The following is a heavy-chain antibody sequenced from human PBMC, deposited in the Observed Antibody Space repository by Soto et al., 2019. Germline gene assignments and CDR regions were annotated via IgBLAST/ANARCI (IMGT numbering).Heavy chain of an antibody. Sequence: GGSLSLSCVASGFTFSSYAMSWVRQAPGKGLEWVSRINTDGSSTNYADSGRFTIFRDNARNTLYLQMNSLRTEDTAVYYCVRGYLGLDVWGQGTPVTVSS. CDR2: INTDGSST. CDR1: GFTFSSYA. J-gene: IGHJ6*02. V-gene: IGHV3-74*01. D-gene: IGHD1-1*01. CDR3: VRGYLGLDV.